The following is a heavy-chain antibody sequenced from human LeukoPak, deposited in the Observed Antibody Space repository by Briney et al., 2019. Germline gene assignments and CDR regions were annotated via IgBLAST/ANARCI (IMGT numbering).Heavy chain of an antibody. CDR3: ARVPHYYFGYGYFDT. Sequence: PSETLSLTCGVNGGSFSGYYWSWIRQPPGKGLEWIGEIDQSGTTNYNPSLKSRVAVSIDTSKKQFPLTLTSMTAADTAVYYRARVPHYYFGYGYFDTWGQGTRVTVSS. J-gene: IGHJ4*02. CDR1: GGSFSGYY. V-gene: IGHV4-34*01. CDR2: IDQSGTT. D-gene: IGHD3/OR15-3a*01.